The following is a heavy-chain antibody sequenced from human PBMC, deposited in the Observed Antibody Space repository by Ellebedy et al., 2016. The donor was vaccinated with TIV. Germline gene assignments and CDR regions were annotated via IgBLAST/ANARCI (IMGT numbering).Heavy chain of an antibody. CDR1: GGSISSSSYY. V-gene: IGHV4-39*07. D-gene: IGHD5-12*01. Sequence: MPSETLSLTCTVPGGSISSSSYYWGWIRLPPGKGLEWIGNIYYSGSTYYNPSLQSRVTISVDTSKNQFSLRLNSVTAADTAVYYCARFVRATKPFDIWGQGTMVTVSS. CDR2: IYYSGST. CDR3: ARFVRATKPFDI. J-gene: IGHJ3*02.